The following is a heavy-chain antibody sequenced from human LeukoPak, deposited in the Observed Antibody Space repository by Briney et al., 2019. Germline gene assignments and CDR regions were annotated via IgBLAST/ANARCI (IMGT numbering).Heavy chain of an antibody. CDR1: GGTFSSYA. CDR2: IIPILGIA. V-gene: IGHV1-69*04. D-gene: IGHD6-13*01. J-gene: IGHJ6*02. CDR3: ARGAFSSSWYPVPYGMDV. Sequence: ASVKVSCKASGGTFSSYAISWVRQAPGQGLEWMGRIIPILGIANYAQKFQGRVTITADKSTSTAYMELSSLRSEDTAVYYCARGAFSSSWYPVPYGMDVWGQGTTVTVSS.